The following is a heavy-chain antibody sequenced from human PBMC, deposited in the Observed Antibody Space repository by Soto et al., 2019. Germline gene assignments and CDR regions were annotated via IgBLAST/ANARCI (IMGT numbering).Heavy chain of an antibody. D-gene: IGHD1-26*01. CDR3: TTIHLVGATNTFDY. V-gene: IGHV3-15*01. J-gene: IGHJ4*02. Sequence: PGGSLRLSCAASGFTFSNAWMSWVRQAPGKGLEWVGRIKSKTDGGTTDYAAPVKGRFTISRDDSKNTLYLQMNSLKTEDTAVYYCTTIHLVGATNTFDYWGQGTLVTVSS. CDR2: IKSKTDGGTT. CDR1: GFTFSNAW.